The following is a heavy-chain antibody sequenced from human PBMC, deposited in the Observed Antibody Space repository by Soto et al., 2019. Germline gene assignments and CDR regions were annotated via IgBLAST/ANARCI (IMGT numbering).Heavy chain of an antibody. V-gene: IGHV3-23*01. CDR3: TTGEXRXXNWYGKFAS. Sequence: EVQLMESGGGLEQPGGSLRLSCAASGFTFNNFAMSWVRQAPGXGLXXVSAISGSGSNTYYADSVKGRFTISRDNSKNTVSLQMNSLRVEDTAVYYCTTGEXRXXNWYGKFASWGQGTLVTVSS. CDR2: ISGSGSNT. D-gene: IGHD1-1*01. J-gene: IGHJ4*02. CDR1: GFTFNNFA.